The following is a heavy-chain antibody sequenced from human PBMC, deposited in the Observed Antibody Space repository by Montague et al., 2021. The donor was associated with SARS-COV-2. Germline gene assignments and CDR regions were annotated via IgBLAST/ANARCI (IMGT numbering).Heavy chain of an antibody. V-gene: IGHV4-31*03. CDR2: IYHTGST. Sequence: TLSLTCTVSGGSISSGGYYWSWIRQPPGKGLEWIGYIYHTGSTHYNPSLKSRVTISKETSKNHFSLNLSSVTAADSAVYYCARDSGYYDSSGYSYDAFDIWGQGTKVTASS. CDR1: GGSISSGGYY. D-gene: IGHD3-22*01. CDR3: ARDSGYYDSSGYSYDAFDI. J-gene: IGHJ3*02.